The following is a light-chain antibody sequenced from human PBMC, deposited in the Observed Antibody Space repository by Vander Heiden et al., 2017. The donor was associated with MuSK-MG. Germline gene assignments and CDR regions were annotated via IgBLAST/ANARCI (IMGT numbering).Light chain of an antibody. CDR3: QHFGSSRWT. CDR2: GAS. CDR1: QSVSSNY. J-gene: IGKJ1*01. V-gene: IGKV3-20*01. Sequence: EIVLTQSPGTLSLSPGDRATLSCRASQSVSSNYLAWYQQKPGQAPRLLIYGASSRATGIPDRFSGSGSGTDFTLTISRLEPEDFAVYYCQHFGSSRWTFGHGTKVEIK.